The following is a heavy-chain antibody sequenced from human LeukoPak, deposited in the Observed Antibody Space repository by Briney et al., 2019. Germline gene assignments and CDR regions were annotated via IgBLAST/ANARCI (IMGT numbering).Heavy chain of an antibody. CDR1: GGTFSSYA. CDR3: ARGQGGPDYDFWSGYFDY. Sequence: ASVKVSCKASGGTFSSYATSWVRQAPGQGLEWMGIINPSGGSTSYAQKFQGRVTMTRDTSTSTVYMELGSLRSEDTAVYYCARGQGGPDYDFWSGYFDYWGQGTLVTVSS. D-gene: IGHD3-3*01. J-gene: IGHJ4*02. CDR2: INPSGGST. V-gene: IGHV1-46*01.